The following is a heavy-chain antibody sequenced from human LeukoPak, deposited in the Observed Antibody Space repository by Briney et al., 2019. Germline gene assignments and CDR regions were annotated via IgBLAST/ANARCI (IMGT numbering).Heavy chain of an antibody. CDR3: SSLPDY. V-gene: IGHV4-4*07. J-gene: IGHJ4*02. Sequence: PSETLSLTCTVSGGSISSDYWSWIRQPAGKGLEWIGRIYTSGSTNYNPSLKSRVTMSVDTSKNQFSLKPSSVTAADTAVYYCSSLPDYWGQGTLVTVSS. CDR2: IYTSGST. CDR1: GGSISSDY.